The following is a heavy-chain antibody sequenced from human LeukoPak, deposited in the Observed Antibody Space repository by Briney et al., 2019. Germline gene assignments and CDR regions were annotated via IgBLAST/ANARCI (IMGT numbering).Heavy chain of an antibody. V-gene: IGHV4-61*02. CDR1: GASISSGSSY. J-gene: IGHJ4*02. CDR3: ARNGYGSGSSW. Sequence: TLSLTCTVSGASISSGSSYWSWIRQPAGEGLEWIGRIHNSGGTIYNPSLNSRVTISVDTSKNQVSLKLTSVTAADTAVYYCARNGYGSGSSWWGQGTLVTVSS. CDR2: IHNSGGT. D-gene: IGHD3-10*01.